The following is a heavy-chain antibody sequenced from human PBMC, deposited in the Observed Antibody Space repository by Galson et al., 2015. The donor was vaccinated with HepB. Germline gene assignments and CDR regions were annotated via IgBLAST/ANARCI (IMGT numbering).Heavy chain of an antibody. Sequence: ALRLSCAASGFTFSSYAMSWFRQAPGKGREWISGISGSVGSTYYADYVKGRFTISRDNSKNTPHLQMNSQRAEDTAVYYCANSKKQLWIRAELDYWGQGTLVTVSS. V-gene: IGHV3-23*01. D-gene: IGHD5-18*01. CDR1: GFTFSSYA. CDR3: ANSKKQLWIRAELDY. J-gene: IGHJ4*02. CDR2: ISGSVGST.